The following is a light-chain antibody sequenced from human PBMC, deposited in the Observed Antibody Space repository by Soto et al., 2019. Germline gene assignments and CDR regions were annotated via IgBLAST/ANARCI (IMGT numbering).Light chain of an antibody. CDR2: AAS. V-gene: IGKV1-39*01. CDR1: QSISSY. CDR3: QQSYSTPYT. Sequence: DIQMTQSPSSLSASVGDRVTMTCRASQSISSYLNWYQQKPGKAPKLLIYAASSLQSGVPSRFSGSGSVTDFTLTISSLHPEDFATYYCQQSYSTPYTFGQGTKLEI. J-gene: IGKJ2*01.